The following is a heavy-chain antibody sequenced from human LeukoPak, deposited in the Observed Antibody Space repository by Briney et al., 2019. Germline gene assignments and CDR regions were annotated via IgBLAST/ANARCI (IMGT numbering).Heavy chain of an antibody. Sequence: SETLSLTCAVYGGSFSGYYWSWIRQPPGKGLEWIGEINHSGSTNYNPSLKSRVTISVDTSKNQFSLKLSSVTAADTAVYYCARGPLLYSRGPYDYWGQGTLVTVSS. CDR2: INHSGST. CDR1: GGSFSGYY. J-gene: IGHJ4*02. CDR3: ARGPLLYSRGPYDY. V-gene: IGHV4-34*01. D-gene: IGHD6-19*01.